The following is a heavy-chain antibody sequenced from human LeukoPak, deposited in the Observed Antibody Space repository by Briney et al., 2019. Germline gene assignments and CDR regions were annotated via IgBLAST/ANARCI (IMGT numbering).Heavy chain of an antibody. CDR1: GGSISSYY. J-gene: IGHJ6*03. CDR2: IYTSGST. D-gene: IGHD5-18*01. Sequence: SETLSLTCTVSGGSISSYYWSWIRQPPGKGLEWIGYIYTSGSTNYNPSLKSRVTISVDTSKNQFSLKLSSVTAADTAVYYCAGGGYSYGCGPNLGGKKTYYYYYYMDVWGKGTTVTVSS. CDR3: AGGGYSYGCGPNLGGKKTYYYYYYMDV. V-gene: IGHV4-4*09.